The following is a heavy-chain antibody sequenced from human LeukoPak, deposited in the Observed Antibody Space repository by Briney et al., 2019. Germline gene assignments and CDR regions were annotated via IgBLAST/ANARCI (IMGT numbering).Heavy chain of an antibody. CDR3: ARDRPYTGGWRGFDY. D-gene: IGHD6-19*01. J-gene: IGHJ4*02. CDR1: GGTFSRYA. V-gene: IGHV1-69*01. CDR2: IIPMFGIA. Sequence: SVKVSCKASGGTFSRYAISWVRQAPGQGLEWMGGIIPMFGIANYAQKFQGRVTFTADESTSTAYMELSSLRSEDTAVYYCARDRPYTGGWRGFDYWGQGTLVTVSS.